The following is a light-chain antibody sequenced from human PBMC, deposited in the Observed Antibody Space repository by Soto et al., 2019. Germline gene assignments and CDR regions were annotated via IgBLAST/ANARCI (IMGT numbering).Light chain of an antibody. Sequence: DIQMTQSPSTLSASVGDRVTITCRASENINNWLAWYQQKPGKAPKLLIYDASNLESGVPSRFSGTGSGTEFTLTISSLQPDDFADYYCQQYKLGGTFAQGTRL. CDR2: DAS. J-gene: IGKJ5*01. CDR3: QQYKLGGT. V-gene: IGKV1-5*03. CDR1: ENINNW.